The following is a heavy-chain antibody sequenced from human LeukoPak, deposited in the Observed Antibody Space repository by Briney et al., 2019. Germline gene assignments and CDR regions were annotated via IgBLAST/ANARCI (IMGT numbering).Heavy chain of an antibody. J-gene: IGHJ5*02. CDR2: ISGSGGST. CDR3: AKGNSGDCYSNWFDP. CDR1: GFTFSSYA. Sequence: GGSLRLSCAASGFTFSSYAMSWVRQAPGKELEWVSAISGSGGSTYYADSVKGRFTISRDNSKNTLYLQMNSLRAEDTAVYYCAKGNSGDCYSNWFDPWGQGTLVTVSS. V-gene: IGHV3-23*01. D-gene: IGHD2-21*02.